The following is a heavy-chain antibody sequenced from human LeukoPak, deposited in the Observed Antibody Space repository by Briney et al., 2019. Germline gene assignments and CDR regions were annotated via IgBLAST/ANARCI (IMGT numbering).Heavy chain of an antibody. D-gene: IGHD3-16*02. CDR2: INAGNGNT. V-gene: IGHV1-3*01. CDR1: GYTFTSYA. CDR3: AREEGDYVWGSYRYGWFDP. J-gene: IGHJ5*02. Sequence: ASVKVSCKASGYTFTSYAMYWVRQVPGQRLEWMGWINAGNGNTKYSQKFQGRVTITRDTSASTAYMELSSLRSEDTAVYYCAREEGDYVWGSYRYGWFDPWGQGTLVTVSS.